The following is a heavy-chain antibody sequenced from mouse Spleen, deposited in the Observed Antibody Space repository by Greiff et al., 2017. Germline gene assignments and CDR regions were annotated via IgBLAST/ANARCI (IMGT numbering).Heavy chain of an antibody. D-gene: IGHD2-1*01. CDR1: GYTFTSYG. CDR3: ARENGNYLVDY. J-gene: IGHJ2*01. Sequence: VQLQQSGAELARPGASVKLSCKASGYTFTSYGISWVKQRTGQGLEWIGEIYPRSGNTYYNEKFKGKATLTADKSSSTAYMDLRSLTSEDSAVYFCARENGNYLVDYWGQGTTLTVSS. V-gene: IGHV1-81*01. CDR2: IYPRSGNT.